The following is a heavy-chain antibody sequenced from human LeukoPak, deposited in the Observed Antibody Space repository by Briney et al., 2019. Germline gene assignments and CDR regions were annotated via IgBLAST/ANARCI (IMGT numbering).Heavy chain of an antibody. CDR1: GGSISSYY. V-gene: IGHV4-59*12. CDR3: ARDKLGSYFSDY. D-gene: IGHD1-26*01. CDR2: IYYSGST. J-gene: IGHJ4*02. Sequence: SETLSLTCTVSGGSISSYYWSWIRQPPGKGLEWIGYIYYSGSTNYNPSLKSRVTISVDTSKNQFSLKLSSVTAADTAVYYCARDKLGSYFSDYWGQGTLVTVSS.